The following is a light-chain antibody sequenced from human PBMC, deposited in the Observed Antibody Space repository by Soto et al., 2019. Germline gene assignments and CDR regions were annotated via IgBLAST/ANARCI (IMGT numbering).Light chain of an antibody. V-gene: IGKV3-11*01. J-gene: IGKJ4*01. CDR2: DAT. CDR1: QSVGIY. CDR3: SQRDIWPPLT. Sequence: VLTQSPATLSLSPGERTTLFCKASQSVGIYMGWFQQKPGQAPRVLIYDATNRAGGVPARISGSVPGTVFTLPISSLEAEDSAVFYCSQRDIWPPLTFGRGTTLELK.